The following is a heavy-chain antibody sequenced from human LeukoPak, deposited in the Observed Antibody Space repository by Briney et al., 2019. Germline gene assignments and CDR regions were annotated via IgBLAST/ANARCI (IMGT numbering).Heavy chain of an antibody. CDR2: INHSGST. CDR1: GGSFSGYY. CDR3: ARRRGWWELTSPLDY. V-gene: IGHV4-34*01. J-gene: IGHJ4*02. D-gene: IGHD1-26*01. Sequence: PSETLSLTCAVYGGSFSGYYWSWIRQPPGKGLEWIGEINHSGSTNYNPSLKSRVTISVDTSKNQFSLKLSSVTAADTAVYYCARRRGWWELTSPLDYWGQGTLVTVSS.